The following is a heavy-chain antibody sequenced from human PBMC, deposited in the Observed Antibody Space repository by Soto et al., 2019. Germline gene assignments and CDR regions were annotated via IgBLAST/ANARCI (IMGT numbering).Heavy chain of an antibody. D-gene: IGHD4-4*01. Sequence: GGSLRRSCSASGFTFSSYSMNWVRQAPGKGLEWVSSISSSSSYIYYADSVKGRFTISRDNAKNSLYLQMNSLRAEDTAVYYCARDDYSNYLSYYYYGMDVWGQGTTVTVSS. V-gene: IGHV3-21*01. CDR1: GFTFSSYS. J-gene: IGHJ6*02. CDR2: ISSSSSYI. CDR3: ARDDYSNYLSYYYYGMDV.